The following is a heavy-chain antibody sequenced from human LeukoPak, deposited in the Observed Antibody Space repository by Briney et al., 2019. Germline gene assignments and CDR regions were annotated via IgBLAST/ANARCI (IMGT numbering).Heavy chain of an antibody. D-gene: IGHD3-3*01. Sequence: ASVKVSCKVSGYTLTELSMHWVRQAPGRGLEWMGGFDPEDGETIYAQKFQGRVTMIEDTSTDTAYMELSSLRSEDTAVYYCATGDGVVTNYYFDYWGQGTLVTVSS. J-gene: IGHJ4*02. CDR2: FDPEDGET. CDR1: GYTLTELS. CDR3: ATGDGVVTNYYFDY. V-gene: IGHV1-24*01.